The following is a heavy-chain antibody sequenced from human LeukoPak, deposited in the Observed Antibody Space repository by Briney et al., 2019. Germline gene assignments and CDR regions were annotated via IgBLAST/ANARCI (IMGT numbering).Heavy chain of an antibody. Sequence: SETLSLTCAVYGGSFSGYYWSWIRQPPGKGLEWIGEINHSGSTNYNPPLKSRVTISVDTSKNQFSLKLSSVTAADTAVYYCAVPFIAAAGNDVFNIWGQGQWSPSLQ. J-gene: IGHJ3*02. CDR2: INHSGST. D-gene: IGHD6-13*01. CDR1: GGSFSGYY. V-gene: IGHV4-34*01. CDR3: AVPFIAAAGNDVFNI.